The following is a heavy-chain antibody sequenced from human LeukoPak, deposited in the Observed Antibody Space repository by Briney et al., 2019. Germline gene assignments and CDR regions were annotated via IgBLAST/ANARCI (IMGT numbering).Heavy chain of an antibody. Sequence: GGSLRLSCAASGFTFSSYAMSWVRQAPGKGLEWVSAISGSGGSTYYADSVKGRFTISRDNSKNTLYLQMNSLRAEDTAVYYCAKSWVQLERRDGGELGDDYWGQGTLVTVSS. CDR3: AKSWVQLERRDGGELGDDY. V-gene: IGHV3-23*01. J-gene: IGHJ4*02. CDR2: ISGSGGST. CDR1: GFTFSSYA. D-gene: IGHD1-1*01.